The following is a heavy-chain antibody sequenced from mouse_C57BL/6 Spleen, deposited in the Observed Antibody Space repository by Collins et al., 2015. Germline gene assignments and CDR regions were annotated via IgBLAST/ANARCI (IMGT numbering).Heavy chain of an antibody. J-gene: IGHJ3*01. CDR1: GYTFTDYY. CDR3: AREDGPGTWFAY. CDR2: INPNNGGS. D-gene: IGHD2-3*01. V-gene: IGHV1-26*01. Sequence: EVQLQQSGPELVKPGASVKISCKASGYTFTDYYMNWVRQSHGKSLEWIRDINPNNGGSSYSQKFKGKATLTVDKSSITAYMELRSLTSEDSAVYYCAREDGPGTWFAYWGQGTLVTVSA.